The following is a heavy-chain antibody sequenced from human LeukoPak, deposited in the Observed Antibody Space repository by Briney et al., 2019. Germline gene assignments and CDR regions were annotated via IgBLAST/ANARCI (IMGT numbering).Heavy chain of an antibody. CDR1: GGSFSGYY. CDR3: ANDLGWIQLNLG. CDR2: IYYSGST. Sequence: PSETLSLTCAVYGGSFSGYYWSWIRQPPGKGLEWIGYIYYSGSTNYNPSLKSRVTISVDTSKNQFSLKLSSVTAADTAVYYCANDLGWIQLNLGRGQGTLVTVSS. J-gene: IGHJ4*02. D-gene: IGHD5-18*01. V-gene: IGHV4-59*01.